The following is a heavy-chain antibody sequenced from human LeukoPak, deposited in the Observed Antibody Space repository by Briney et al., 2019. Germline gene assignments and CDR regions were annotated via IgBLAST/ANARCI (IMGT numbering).Heavy chain of an antibody. V-gene: IGHV4-59*01. Sequence: PSETLSLTCTVSGGSISSYYWSWIRQPPGKGLEWIGYIYYSGSTNYNPSLKSRVTISVDTSKNQFSLKLSSVTAADTAVYYYARVNPFFLDAFDIWGQGTMVTVSS. CDR3: ARVNPFFLDAFDI. CDR1: GGSISSYY. D-gene: IGHD1-14*01. CDR2: IYYSGST. J-gene: IGHJ3*02.